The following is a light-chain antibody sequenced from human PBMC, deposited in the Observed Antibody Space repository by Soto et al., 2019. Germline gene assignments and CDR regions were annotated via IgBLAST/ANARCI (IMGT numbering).Light chain of an antibody. CDR2: GAS. J-gene: IGKJ5*01. Sequence: EIVLTQSPGTLSLSPGERATLSCRASQSVSSSYLAWYQQKPGQAPRLLIYGASSRAPGIPDRFSGSGSGTDFNLTISTLEPEDFAVYYCQQYGSSPPITFGQGTRLEIK. V-gene: IGKV3-20*01. CDR1: QSVSSSY. CDR3: QQYGSSPPIT.